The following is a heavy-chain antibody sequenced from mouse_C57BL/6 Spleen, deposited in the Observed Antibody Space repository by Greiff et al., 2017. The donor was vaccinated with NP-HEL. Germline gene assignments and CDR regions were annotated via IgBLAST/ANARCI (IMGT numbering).Heavy chain of an antibody. D-gene: IGHD3-3*01. Sequence: QVQLQQSGAELVRPGTSVKVSCKASGYAFTNYLIEWVKQRPGQGLEWIGVINPGSGGTNYNEKFKGKATLTADKSSSTAYMQLSRLTSEDSAVYFCAREGLGGLNAMDYWGQGTSVTVSS. CDR2: INPGSGGT. CDR1: GYAFTNYL. CDR3: AREGLGGLNAMDY. J-gene: IGHJ4*01. V-gene: IGHV1-54*01.